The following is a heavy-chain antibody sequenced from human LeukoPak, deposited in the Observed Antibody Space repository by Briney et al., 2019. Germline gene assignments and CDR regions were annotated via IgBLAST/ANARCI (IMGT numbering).Heavy chain of an antibody. Sequence: GGSLRLSCAASGFTFSTYAVSWVRQAPGKGLEWVSSVFGNGITYYADSVKGRFTISRDNSKNTLYLQTNSLRAEDTAVYYCAKVSRGYCRGGTCYYYYGLDVWGQGTTGTVSS. CDR1: GFTFSTYA. J-gene: IGHJ6*02. V-gene: IGHV3-23*01. CDR3: AKVSRGYCRGGTCYYYYGLDV. D-gene: IGHD2-15*01. CDR2: VFGNGIT.